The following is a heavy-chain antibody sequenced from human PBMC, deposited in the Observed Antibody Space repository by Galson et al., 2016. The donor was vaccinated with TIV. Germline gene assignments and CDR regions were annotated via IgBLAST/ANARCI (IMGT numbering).Heavy chain of an antibody. D-gene: IGHD1-26*01. CDR3: ATFSGARVPFDY. CDR1: GYTLSHYY. J-gene: IGHJ4*02. CDR2: IDPLGGGT. Sequence: SVKVSCKASGYTLSHYYIHWVRQAPGQGLEWVGVIDPLGGGTTYAPQFQGRVTMTRDTSTSTVYMELTSRKSDDTAVLYCATFSGARVPFDYWGQGTLVAVSS. V-gene: IGHV1-46*01.